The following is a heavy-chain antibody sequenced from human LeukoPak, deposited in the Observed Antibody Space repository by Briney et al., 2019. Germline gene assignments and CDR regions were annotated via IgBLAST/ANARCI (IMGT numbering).Heavy chain of an antibody. D-gene: IGHD6-19*01. Sequence: PGGSLRLACAASGFTFSSYSMSWVRQAPGKGLEWVSAISGSGGSTYYADSVKGRFSLSRDNSKNTLYLQMNRLRAEDTAVYYCAKERVYTSSGWYEGRGTGEFDYWGQGTLVTVSS. CDR2: ISGSGGST. CDR1: GFTFSSYS. V-gene: IGHV3-23*01. J-gene: IGHJ4*02. CDR3: AKERVYTSSGWYEGRGTGEFDY.